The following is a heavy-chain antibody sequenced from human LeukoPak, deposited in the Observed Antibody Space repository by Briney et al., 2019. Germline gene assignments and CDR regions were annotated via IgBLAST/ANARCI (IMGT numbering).Heavy chain of an antibody. J-gene: IGHJ4*02. CDR3: AKDIWNCGGDCYSYYFDY. Sequence: QPGGSLRLSCAASGFTVRSNYMSWVRQAPGKGLEWVSAISGSGGSTYYADFVKGRFTISRDNSKNTLYLQMNSLRAEDTAVYYCAKDIWNCGGDCYSYYFDYWGQGTLVTVSS. D-gene: IGHD2-21*02. V-gene: IGHV3-23*01. CDR2: ISGSGGST. CDR1: GFTVRSNY.